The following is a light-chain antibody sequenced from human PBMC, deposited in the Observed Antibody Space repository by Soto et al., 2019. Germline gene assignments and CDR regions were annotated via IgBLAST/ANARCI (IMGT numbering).Light chain of an antibody. CDR1: QGIRDA. Sequence: DIQMTQSPSSLSASVGDRVTITCRASQGIRDALGWYQQKPGKAPKRLIYAASSLQSGVPSRFSGTGSGKEFTLTVSSLQPDDFATYYCLQHNSYPQTFGPGTKVEI. J-gene: IGKJ1*01. V-gene: IGKV1-17*01. CDR2: AAS. CDR3: LQHNSYPQT.